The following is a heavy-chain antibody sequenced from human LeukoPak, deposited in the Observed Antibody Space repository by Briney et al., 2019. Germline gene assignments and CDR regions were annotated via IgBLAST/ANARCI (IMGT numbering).Heavy chain of an antibody. J-gene: IGHJ5*01. Sequence: PSETLSLTCTVSGGSITGYYWSWIRQPPGKGLEWIAYISYTGYINYNPSLKSRVTISLDTSKNQFSLKLNSVTAADTAVYFCARAGSRSWYTLAADSWGQGTLVTVSS. V-gene: IGHV4-59*01. D-gene: IGHD6-13*01. CDR3: ARAGSRSWYTLAADS. CDR2: ISYTGYI. CDR1: GGSITGYY.